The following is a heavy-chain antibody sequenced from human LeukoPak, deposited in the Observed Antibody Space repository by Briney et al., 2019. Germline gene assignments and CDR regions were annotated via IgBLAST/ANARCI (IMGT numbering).Heavy chain of an antibody. CDR1: GFTFSSYA. V-gene: IGHV3-48*01. CDR2: VSGSGSTV. J-gene: IGHJ4*02. Sequence: GGSLRLSCAASGFTFSSYAMNWVRQLPGKRLEWVAYVSGSGSTVYYADSVKGRFTISRDNGKSSLYLQMNSLRVEETALYYCVRQFASWGQGTLVTVSS. CDR3: VRQFAS.